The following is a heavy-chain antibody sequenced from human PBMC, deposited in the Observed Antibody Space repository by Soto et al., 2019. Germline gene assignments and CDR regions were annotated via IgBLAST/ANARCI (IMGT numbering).Heavy chain of an antibody. Sequence: EVQLLESGGGLVQPGGSLRLSCVASGFTFYNYGMTWVRQAPGKGLEWVSGTTVSGGETYYADSVRGRFTISRDNSKSTLLLQMNSLRAEDTAVYYCGKGGTGDVGDHWGQGTLVTVSS. CDR3: GKGGTGDVGDH. V-gene: IGHV3-23*01. J-gene: IGHJ4*02. CDR2: TTVSGGET. D-gene: IGHD3-16*01. CDR1: GFTFYNYG.